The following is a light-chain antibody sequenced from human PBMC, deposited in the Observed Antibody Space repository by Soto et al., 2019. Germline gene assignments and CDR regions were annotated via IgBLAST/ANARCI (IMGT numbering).Light chain of an antibody. V-gene: IGKV3-20*01. CDR2: DTF. J-gene: IGKJ5*01. CDR3: QQYGYLIT. Sequence: EIVLTHSPGSLSLSPGERATLSCRASQSLNSNYAAWQQQKPGQAPSLLIYDTFSGASGIPDRFGGSGSGKDFTLTISRLEPEDFAVYFCQQYGYLITFGQGTRLEIK. CDR1: QSLNSNY.